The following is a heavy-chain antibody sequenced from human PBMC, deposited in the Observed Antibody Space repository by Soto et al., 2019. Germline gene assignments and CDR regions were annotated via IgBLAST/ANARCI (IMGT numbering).Heavy chain of an antibody. V-gene: IGHV3-23*01. Sequence: PGGSLRLSCAASGLTFSSYAMSWVRQAPGKGPEWVSGISYSGGGTFYADSVKGRFTISRDNSKNTLYLQMNSLRVEDTAVYYCAKGGIVADAFDIWGQGTMVTVS. CDR1: GLTFSSYA. J-gene: IGHJ3*02. CDR2: ISYSGGGT. D-gene: IGHD5-12*01. CDR3: AKGGIVADAFDI.